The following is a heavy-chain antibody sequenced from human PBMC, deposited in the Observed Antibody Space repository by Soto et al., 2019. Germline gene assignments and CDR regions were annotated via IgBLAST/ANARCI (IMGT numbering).Heavy chain of an antibody. J-gene: IGHJ5*02. V-gene: IGHV3-74*01. CDR2: INGDGSYT. CDR3: ARSLSTSPDH. D-gene: IGHD2-2*01. Sequence: PVGSLRLSCAASGFTFSSYWMHWVRQAPGKGLVWVSRINGDGSYTGYADSVKGRFTISRDNAKNTLYLQMNILRAEDTAVYFCARSLSTSPDHWGQGTLVTVSS. CDR1: GFTFSSYW.